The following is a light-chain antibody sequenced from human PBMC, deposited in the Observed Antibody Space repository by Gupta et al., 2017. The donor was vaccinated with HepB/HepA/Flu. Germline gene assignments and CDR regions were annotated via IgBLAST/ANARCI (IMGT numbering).Light chain of an antibody. CDR1: SSNIGRNY. J-gene: IGLJ2*01. CDR2: RNN. CDR3: EAWDNTLRGNVV. Sequence: QSVLTQPPSASGTPGQRVTISCSGTSSNIGRNYVYWYQQLPGTAPKLLLYRNNERPSGVPARFSVSKLGTSASLAISGLRSEEEADYHCEAWDNTLRGNVVFGGGTKLTVL. V-gene: IGLV1-47*01.